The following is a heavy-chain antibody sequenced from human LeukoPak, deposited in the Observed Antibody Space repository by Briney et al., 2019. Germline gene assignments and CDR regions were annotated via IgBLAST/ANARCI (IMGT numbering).Heavy chain of an antibody. CDR2: INHSGST. CDR1: GGSFSGYY. V-gene: IGHV4-34*01. D-gene: IGHD3-22*01. J-gene: IGHJ4*02. Sequence: PSETLSLTCAVYGGSFSGYYWSWIRQPPGKGLEWIGEINHSGSTNYNPSLKSRVTISVDTSKNQFSLKLSSVTAADTAVYYCARSPAPDWVNYYDSSGYYSIFDYWGQGTLVTVSS. CDR3: ARSPAPDWVNYYDSSGYYSIFDY.